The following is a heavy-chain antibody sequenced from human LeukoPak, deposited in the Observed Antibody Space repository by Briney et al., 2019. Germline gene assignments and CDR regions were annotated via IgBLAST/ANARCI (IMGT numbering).Heavy chain of an antibody. V-gene: IGHV4-59*01. J-gene: IGHJ6*03. CDR1: GGSISSYY. CDR2: IYYSGST. Sequence: SETLSLTCTVSGGSISSYYWSWIRQPPGKGLEWIGYIYYSGSTNYNPSPKSRVTISVDTFKNQFSLKLSSVTAADTAVYYCARTTEGGYTYDYFYYYYMDVWGKGTTVTISS. CDR3: ARTTEGGYTYDYFYYYYMDV. D-gene: IGHD5-18*01.